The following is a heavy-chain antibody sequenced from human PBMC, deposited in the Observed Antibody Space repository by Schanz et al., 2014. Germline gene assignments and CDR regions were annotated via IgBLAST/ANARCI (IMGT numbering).Heavy chain of an antibody. CDR2: ISYDGSHK. Sequence: QVQLVESGGGVVQPGRSLRLSCAASGFTFSNFAIHWVRQAPGKGLEWVAVISYDGSHKDYADSVKGRFTISRDNSKNTLYLPMNSLRAEDTAVYYCARDRKQLVGRIGYYYGMDVWGQGTTVTVSS. D-gene: IGHD6-13*01. V-gene: IGHV3-30*04. CDR1: GFTFSNFA. CDR3: ARDRKQLVGRIGYYYGMDV. J-gene: IGHJ6*02.